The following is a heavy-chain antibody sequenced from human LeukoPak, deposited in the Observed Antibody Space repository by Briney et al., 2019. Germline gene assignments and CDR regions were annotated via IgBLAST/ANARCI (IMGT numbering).Heavy chain of an antibody. CDR1: GFTFSSYA. Sequence: GGSMRLSCAASGFTFSSYAMSWVRQAPGKGLEWVSAISGGGGSTYYADSVKGRFTISRDNSKNTLYLQMNSLRAEDTAVYYCAKDMNYVPETTALDYWGQGTLVTVSS. J-gene: IGHJ4*02. CDR2: ISGGGGST. D-gene: IGHD1-7*01. V-gene: IGHV3-23*01. CDR3: AKDMNYVPETTALDY.